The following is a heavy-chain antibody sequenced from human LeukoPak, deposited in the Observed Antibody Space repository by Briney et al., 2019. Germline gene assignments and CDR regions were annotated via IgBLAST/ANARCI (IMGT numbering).Heavy chain of an antibody. CDR1: GYTLTELS. Sequence: ASVKVSCKVSGYTLTELSMHWVRQAPGQGLEWMGWINPNSGGTNSAQKFQGSVTMTRDTSISTAYMELSRLKTDDTAVYYCARTGDYCDRSGCHNLWGFEYWGQGTLVTVSS. CDR3: ARTGDYCDRSGCHNLWGFEY. J-gene: IGHJ4*02. D-gene: IGHD3-22*01. V-gene: IGHV1-2*04. CDR2: INPNSGGT.